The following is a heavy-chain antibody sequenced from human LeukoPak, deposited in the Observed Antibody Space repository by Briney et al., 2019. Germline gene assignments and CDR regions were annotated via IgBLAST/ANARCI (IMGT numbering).Heavy chain of an antibody. D-gene: IGHD3-22*01. Sequence: GGSLRLSCAASGFTFSSYSMNWVRQAPGKGLEWVSSVSSSSSYIYYADSVKGRFTISRDNSKNTLYLQMNRLRAEDTAVYYCARTLVVVMYYGMDVWGQGTTVTVSS. CDR3: ARTLVVVMYYGMDV. V-gene: IGHV3-21*01. CDR1: GFTFSSYS. J-gene: IGHJ6*02. CDR2: VSSSSSYI.